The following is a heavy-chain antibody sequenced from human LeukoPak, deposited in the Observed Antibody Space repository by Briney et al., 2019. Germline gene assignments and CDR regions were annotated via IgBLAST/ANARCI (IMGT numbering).Heavy chain of an antibody. J-gene: IGHJ4*02. CDR3: ARDFPYYYGSGSYYNDY. CDR1: GFTFSSYW. V-gene: IGHV3-7*01. Sequence: GGSLRLSCAASGFTFSSYWMSWVRQAPGKGLEWVANIKQDGSEKYYVDSVKGRFTISRDNAKNSLYLQMNSLRAEDTAVYYCARDFPYYYGSGSYYNDYWGQGTLVTVSS. D-gene: IGHD3-10*01. CDR2: IKQDGSEK.